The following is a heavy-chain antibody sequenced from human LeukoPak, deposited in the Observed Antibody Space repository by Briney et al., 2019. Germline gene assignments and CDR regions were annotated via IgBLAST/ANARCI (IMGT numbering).Heavy chain of an antibody. Sequence: GESLKISCKGSGYSFTSYWIGWVRQMPGKGLEWMGIIYPGDSDTRYCPSFQGQVTISADKSISTAYLQWSSLKASDTAMYYCARHKDCSSTSCYPDYWGQGTLVTVSS. CDR1: GYSFTSYW. D-gene: IGHD2-2*01. CDR2: IYPGDSDT. J-gene: IGHJ4*02. V-gene: IGHV5-51*01. CDR3: ARHKDCSSTSCYPDY.